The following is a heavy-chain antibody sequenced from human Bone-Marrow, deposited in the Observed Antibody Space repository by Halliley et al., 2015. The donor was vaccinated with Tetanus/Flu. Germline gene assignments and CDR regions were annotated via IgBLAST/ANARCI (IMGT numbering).Heavy chain of an antibody. J-gene: IGHJ3*02. CDR1: GYSFTTYW. CDR2: IYPGDSDT. V-gene: IGHV5-51*03. CDR3: ARAGKYDNSGFSYLGAFDI. Sequence: QLVQSGAEVKKPGESLKISCKGSGYSFTTYWIGWVRQMPGKGLEWMGIIYPGDSDTRYSPPFQGQVTISADKSISTAYLQWSSLKASDPAMYYCARAGKYDNSGFSYLGAFDIWGQGTMVPVSS. D-gene: IGHD3-22*01.